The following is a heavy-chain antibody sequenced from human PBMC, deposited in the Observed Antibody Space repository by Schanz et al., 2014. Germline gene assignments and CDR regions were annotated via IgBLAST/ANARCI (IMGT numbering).Heavy chain of an antibody. V-gene: IGHV3-23*04. CDR2: ISGSGGNT. D-gene: IGHD3-10*01. J-gene: IGHJ3*02. CDR1: GFTFSSYA. CDR3: AKGRFGELSAFDI. Sequence: EAHLVESGGGLVKPGGSLTLSCAASGFTFSSYAMSWVRQAPGKGLEWVSAISGSGGNTYYADAVKGRFTISRDNSKNTLYLQMNSLRAEDTAVYYCAKGRFGELSAFDIWGQGTMVTVSS.